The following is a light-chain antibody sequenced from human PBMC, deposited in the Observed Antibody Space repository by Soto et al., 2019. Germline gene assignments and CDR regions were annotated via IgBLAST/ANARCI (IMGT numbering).Light chain of an antibody. CDR3: SSYTSSSTRV. J-gene: IGLJ2*01. V-gene: IGLV2-14*01. Sequence: QSALTQPASVSGSPGQSITISCTGTRSDVGGYNYVSWYQQHPGKAPKLMIYEVSNRPLGVSNRFSGSKSGNTASLAISGLQAEDEADYYCSSYTSSSTRVFGGGTKLTVL. CDR2: EVS. CDR1: RSDVGGYNY.